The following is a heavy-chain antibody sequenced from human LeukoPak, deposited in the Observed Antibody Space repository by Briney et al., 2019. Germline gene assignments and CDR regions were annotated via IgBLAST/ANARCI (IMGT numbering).Heavy chain of an antibody. CDR1: GYTFNSYG. Sequence: EASVKVSCKASGYTFNSYGITWVRQAPGQGLEWMGWISVYTGDTNYAQKVQGRGTMTTDTSTSTAYMELRSLRFDDTAMYYCAREGTNGVDRYYYYYYMDVWGKGTTVTISS. D-gene: IGHD2-8*01. V-gene: IGHV1-18*01. CDR2: ISVYTGDT. J-gene: IGHJ6*03. CDR3: AREGTNGVDRYYYYYYMDV.